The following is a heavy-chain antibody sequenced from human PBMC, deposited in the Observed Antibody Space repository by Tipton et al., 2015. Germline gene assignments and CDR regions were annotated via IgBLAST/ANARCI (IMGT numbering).Heavy chain of an antibody. V-gene: IGHV4-30-4*01. Sequence: TLSLTCTVSGGSISSGDYYWSWIRQSPGKGLEWIGYIYFSGSTYYNPSLKSRVNISVDMSKNQFSLKLSSVTAADTAVYYCARVPFDYFDYWGQGILVTVSS. J-gene: IGHJ4*02. CDR1: GGSISSGDYY. CDR3: ARVPFDYFDY. CDR2: IYFSGST.